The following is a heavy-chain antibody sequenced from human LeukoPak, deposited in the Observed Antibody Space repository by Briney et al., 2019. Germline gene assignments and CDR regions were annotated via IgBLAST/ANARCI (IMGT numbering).Heavy chain of an antibody. D-gene: IGHD3-10*02. CDR3: AELGITMIGGV. CDR2: ISSSSYI. J-gene: IGHJ6*04. CDR1: GFTFSSYS. V-gene: IGHV3-21*01. Sequence: VGSLRLSCAASGFTFSSYSMNWVRQAPGKGLEWVSSISSSSYIYYADSVKGRFTISRDNAKNSLYLQMNSLRAEDTAVYYCAELGITMIGGVWGKGTTVTISS.